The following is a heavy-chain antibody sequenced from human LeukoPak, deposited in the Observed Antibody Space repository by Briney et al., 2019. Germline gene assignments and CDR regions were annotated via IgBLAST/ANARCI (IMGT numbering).Heavy chain of an antibody. CDR1: GFTFSNSG. CDR2: ITGSGDNT. Sequence: PGGSLRLSCAASGFTFSNSGMSWVRQAPGKGLEWVSAITGSGDNTYYADSVKGRFTISRDNSKNTLYLQMSSLRAEDTAVYYCAKMGRYFDYWGQGTLVTVSS. J-gene: IGHJ4*02. V-gene: IGHV3-23*01. D-gene: IGHD3-16*01. CDR3: AKMGRYFDY.